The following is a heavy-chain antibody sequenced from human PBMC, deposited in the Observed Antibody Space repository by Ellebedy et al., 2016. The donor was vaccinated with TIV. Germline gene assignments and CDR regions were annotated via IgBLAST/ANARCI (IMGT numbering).Heavy chain of an antibody. Sequence: GESLKISCKGSGYSFTSYWIGWVRQMPGKGLEWMGIIYPGDSDTKYSPSFQGQVTISADTSISTAYLQWSSLKASDTAMYYCARGAVVDTTTNAFDDWGQGTLVTVSS. V-gene: IGHV5-51*01. D-gene: IGHD5-18*01. J-gene: IGHJ4*02. CDR3: ARGAVVDTTTNAFDD. CDR1: GYSFTSYW. CDR2: IYPGDSDT.